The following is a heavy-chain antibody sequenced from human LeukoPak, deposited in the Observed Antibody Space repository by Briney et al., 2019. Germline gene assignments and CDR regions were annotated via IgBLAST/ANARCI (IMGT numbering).Heavy chain of an antibody. V-gene: IGHV3-30-3*01. Sequence: GGSLRLSCAASGFTFSSYAMHWVRQAPGKGLEWVAVISYDGSNKYYADSVKGRFTISRDNSKNTLYLQMNSLRAEDTAVYYCARDRAVPAAKPYYFDYWGQGPLVPVSS. J-gene: IGHJ4*02. D-gene: IGHD2-2*02. CDR2: ISYDGSNK. CDR1: GFTFSSYA. CDR3: ARDRAVPAAKPYYFDY.